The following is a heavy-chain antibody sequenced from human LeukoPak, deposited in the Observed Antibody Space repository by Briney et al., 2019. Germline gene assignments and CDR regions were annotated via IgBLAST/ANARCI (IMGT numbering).Heavy chain of an antibody. V-gene: IGHV3-74*01. J-gene: IGHJ1*01. Sequence: GGSLRLSCAASGFTFSSYWMHWVRQAPGKGLVWVSRINSDGSSTSYADSVKGRFTISRDNAKNTLYLQMNSLIAEDTAVYSCERGSALKYDFGSGPSYSSYFQHGGQGTLVTVSS. D-gene: IGHD3-3*01. CDR1: GFTFSSYW. CDR2: INSDGSST. CDR3: ERGSALKYDFGSGPSYSSYFQH.